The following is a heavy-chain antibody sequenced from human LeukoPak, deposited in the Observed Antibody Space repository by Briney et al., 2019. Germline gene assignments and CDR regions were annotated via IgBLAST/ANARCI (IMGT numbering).Heavy chain of an antibody. CDR2: IIPIFGTA. V-gene: IGHV1-69*13. CDR1: GYTFTSYD. D-gene: IGHD2-2*01. J-gene: IGHJ6*03. Sequence: SVKVSCKASGYTFTSYDINWVRQATGQGLEWMGGIIPIFGTANYAQKFQGRVTITADESTSTAYMELSSLRSEDTAVYYCARDSGGIVVVPAAKVPYYYYYYMDVWGKGTTVTVSS. CDR3: ARDSGGIVVVPAAKVPYYYYYYMDV.